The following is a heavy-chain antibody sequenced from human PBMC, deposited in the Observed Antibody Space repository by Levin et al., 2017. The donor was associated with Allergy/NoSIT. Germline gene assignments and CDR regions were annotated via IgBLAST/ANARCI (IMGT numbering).Heavy chain of an antibody. CDR2: ISGSGGST. Sequence: PGGSLRLSCAASGFTFSSYAMSWVRQAPGKGLEWVSAISGSGGSTYYADSVKGRFTISRDNSKNTLYLQMNSLRAEDTAVYYCAKGWNYEGTIENFDYWGQGTLVTVSS. D-gene: IGHD1-7*01. CDR3: AKGWNYEGTIENFDY. CDR1: GFTFSSYA. J-gene: IGHJ4*02. V-gene: IGHV3-23*01.